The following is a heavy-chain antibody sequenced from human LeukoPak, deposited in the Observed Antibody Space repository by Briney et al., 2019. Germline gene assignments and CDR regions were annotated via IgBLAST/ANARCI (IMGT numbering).Heavy chain of an antibody. D-gene: IGHD2-2*01. V-gene: IGHV3-74*01. CDR1: GFTFSRHW. Sequence: GGSLRLSCAASGFTFSRHWMHWVRQAPGKGLVWISRINSDGSGTNYADFVKGRFTISRDNAKNTVYLQINSLRDEDTAVYYCARICSSTDCLIPDWGQGTLVTVSS. CDR2: INSDGSGT. CDR3: ARICSSTDCLIPD. J-gene: IGHJ4*02.